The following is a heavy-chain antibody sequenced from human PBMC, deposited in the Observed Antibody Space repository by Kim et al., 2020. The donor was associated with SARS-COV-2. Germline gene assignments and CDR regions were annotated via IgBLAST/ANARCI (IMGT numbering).Heavy chain of an antibody. Sequence: SETLSLTCTVSGGSISSGSYYWSWIRQPAGKGLEWIGRIYTSGSTNYNPSLKSRVTISVDTSKNQFSLKLSSVTAADTAVYYCARESRELAVAGTGDWFDPWGQGTLVTVSS. J-gene: IGHJ5*02. V-gene: IGHV4-61*02. D-gene: IGHD6-19*01. CDR1: GGSISSGSYY. CDR2: IYTSGST. CDR3: ARESRELAVAGTGDWFDP.